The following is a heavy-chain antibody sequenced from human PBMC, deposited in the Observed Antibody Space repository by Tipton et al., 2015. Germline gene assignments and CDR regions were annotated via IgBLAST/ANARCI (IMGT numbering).Heavy chain of an antibody. CDR2: IYHTGST. J-gene: IGHJ4*02. CDR1: GGSFSSYY. V-gene: IGHV4-59*12. CDR3: ARAPVYDFWTGFIGYFFDY. Sequence: TLSLTCTVSGGSFSSYYWSWIRQSPGKGLEWIGYIYHTGSTIYNPSLKSRVTISLDRSKNQFSLRLTSVTAADTAMYYCARAPVYDFWTGFIGYFFDYWGQGILVTVSS. D-gene: IGHD3/OR15-3a*01.